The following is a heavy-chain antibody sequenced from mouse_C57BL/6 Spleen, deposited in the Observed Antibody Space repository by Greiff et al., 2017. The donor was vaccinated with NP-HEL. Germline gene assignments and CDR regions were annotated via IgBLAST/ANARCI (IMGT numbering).Heavy chain of an antibody. CDR1: GFTFSSYG. V-gene: IGHV5-6*01. J-gene: IGHJ4*01. CDR2: ISSGGSYT. Sequence: EVQGVESGGDLVKPGGSLKLSCAASGFTFSSYGMSWVRQTPDKRLEWVATISSGGSYTYYPDSVKGRFTISRDNAKNTLYLQMSSLKSEDTAMYYCARHEDNYYAMDYWGQGTSVTVSS. D-gene: IGHD3-2*01. CDR3: ARHEDNYYAMDY.